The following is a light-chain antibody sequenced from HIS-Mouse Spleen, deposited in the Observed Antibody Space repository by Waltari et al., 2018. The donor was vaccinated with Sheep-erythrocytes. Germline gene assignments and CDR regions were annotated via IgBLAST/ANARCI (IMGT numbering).Light chain of an antibody. J-gene: IGLJ3*02. CDR3: CSYAGSSTPWV. CDR1: RSDVGSYHL. CDR2: EGS. Sequence: QSALTQPASVSGSPGQSITISCTGPRSDVGSYHLVSWYQQHPGKAPKLMIYEGSKRPSGVSNRFSGSKSGNTASLTISGLQAEDEADYYCCSYAGSSTPWVFGGGTKLTVL. V-gene: IGLV2-23*01.